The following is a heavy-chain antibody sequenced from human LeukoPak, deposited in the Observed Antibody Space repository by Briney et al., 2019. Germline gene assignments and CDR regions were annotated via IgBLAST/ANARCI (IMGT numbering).Heavy chain of an antibody. CDR2: INPNSGGT. CDR1: GYTFTGYY. Sequence: ASVKVSCKASGYTFTGYYMHCVRQAPGQGLEWMGWINPNSGGTNYAQKFQGRVTMTRDTSISTAYMALSRLRSDDTAVYYCARVPLLRSGRINWFDPWGQGTLVTVSS. D-gene: IGHD6-19*01. CDR3: ARVPLLRSGRINWFDP. J-gene: IGHJ5*02. V-gene: IGHV1-2*02.